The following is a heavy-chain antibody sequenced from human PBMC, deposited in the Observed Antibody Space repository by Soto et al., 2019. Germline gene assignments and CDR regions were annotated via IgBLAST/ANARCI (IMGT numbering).Heavy chain of an antibody. CDR2: IIDSGGST. J-gene: IGHJ6*02. CDR1: GCNFSSCA. CDR3: AKGRSYYYYYGVDV. Sequence: PGGSLRLSSAASGCNFSSCAMGWVRQAPGKGLEWVSDIIDSGGSTYYADSVKGRFTISRDNSKSTLYLQMNSLRAEDTALYYCAKGRSYYYYYGVDVWGQGTTVTVSS. V-gene: IGHV3-23*01.